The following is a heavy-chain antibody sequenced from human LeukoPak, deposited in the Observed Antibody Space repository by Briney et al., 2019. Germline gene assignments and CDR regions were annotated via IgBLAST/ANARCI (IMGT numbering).Heavy chain of an antibody. CDR1: GFTYCSYW. Sequence: GGPLRLSCGAWGFTYCSYWMLGLRQDPGKGLVWVARNTSYGRSTSYADSVKGRFTISRDNAKNTLYLQMSSLRVEDTAVYYCARVTSLNGTILDSWGQGTLVTVSS. D-gene: IGHD2-15*01. J-gene: IGHJ4*02. CDR2: NTSYGRST. CDR3: ARVTSLNGTILDS. V-gene: IGHV3-74*01.